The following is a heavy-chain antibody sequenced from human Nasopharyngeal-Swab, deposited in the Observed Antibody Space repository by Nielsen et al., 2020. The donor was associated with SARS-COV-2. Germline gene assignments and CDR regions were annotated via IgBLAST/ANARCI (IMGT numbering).Heavy chain of an antibody. CDR2: IIPIFGTA. CDR1: GYTFTSYA. J-gene: IGHJ6*03. CDR3: ARALVRGVKQYYYYMDV. V-gene: IGHV1-69*13. Sequence: SVKVSCKASGYTFTSYAISWVRQAPGQGLEWMGGIIPIFGTANYAQKFQGRVTITADESTSTAYMELSSLRSEDTAVYYCARALVRGVKQYYYYMDVWGKGTTVTVSS. D-gene: IGHD3-10*01.